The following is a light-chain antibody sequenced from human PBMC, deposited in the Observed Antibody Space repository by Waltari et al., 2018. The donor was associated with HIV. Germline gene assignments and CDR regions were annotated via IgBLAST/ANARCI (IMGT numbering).Light chain of an antibody. J-gene: IGKJ4*01. CDR1: QTVSSSY. CDR2: GGS. V-gene: IGKV3-20*01. CDR3: QQYATSPT. Sequence: IVLTQSPGTLSLSPGERGTLSCRASQTVSSSYVAWYQQKGGQAPRLIIYGGSHRATGIPDRFRGSGSGTDFILTTSRVEPEDFALYHCQQYATSPTFGGGTKVEMK.